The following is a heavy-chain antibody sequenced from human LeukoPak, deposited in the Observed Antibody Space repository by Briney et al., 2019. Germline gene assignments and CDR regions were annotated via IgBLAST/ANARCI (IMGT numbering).Heavy chain of an antibody. Sequence: SETLSLTCTVSCGSVSSGSYYWSGIRRPPGKGLEWIGYISYSGSTNYNPSPKSRVTISVDTSKNQFSLKLSSVTAADTAVYYCARNAGYSYGYTPEGNWFDPWGQGTLVTVSS. V-gene: IGHV4-61*01. CDR3: ARNAGYSYGYTPEGNWFDP. J-gene: IGHJ5*02. CDR1: CGSVSSGSYY. CDR2: ISYSGST. D-gene: IGHD5-18*01.